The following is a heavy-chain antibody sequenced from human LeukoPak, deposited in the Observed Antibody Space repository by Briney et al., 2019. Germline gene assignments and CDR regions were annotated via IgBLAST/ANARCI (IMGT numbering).Heavy chain of an antibody. Sequence: GGSLRLSCTASGFTFGDYAMSWVRQAPGKGLEWVGFTRSKAYGGTTEYAASVKGRFTISRDDSKSIAYLQMNSLKTEDTAVYYCTRGNIVVVPAADVWGQGTTVTVSS. D-gene: IGHD2-2*01. CDR3: TRGNIVVVPAADV. V-gene: IGHV3-49*04. J-gene: IGHJ6*02. CDR2: TRSKAYGGTT. CDR1: GFTFGDYA.